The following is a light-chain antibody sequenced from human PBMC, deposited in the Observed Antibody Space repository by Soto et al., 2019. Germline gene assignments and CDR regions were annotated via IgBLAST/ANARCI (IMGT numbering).Light chain of an antibody. Sequence: EVVMTQSPATLSVSPGERVTLSCRASQSVNSNLAWYQQKPGQTPRLLIFDASTRATGIPARFSGSGSGTDFTLTISSLQSEDFAVYYCQQYGSSPWTFGQGTKVEIK. V-gene: IGKV3-15*01. CDR3: QQYGSSPWT. J-gene: IGKJ1*01. CDR2: DAS. CDR1: QSVNSN.